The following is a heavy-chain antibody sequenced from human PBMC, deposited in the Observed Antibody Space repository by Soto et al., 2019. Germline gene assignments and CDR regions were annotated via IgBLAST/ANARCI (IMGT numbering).Heavy chain of an antibody. J-gene: IGHJ4*02. D-gene: IGHD3-3*01. CDR1: GGSFSGYY. V-gene: IGHV4-34*01. CDR2: INHSGST. Sequence: SETLSLTCAVYGGSFSGYYWSWIRQPPGKGLEWIGEINHSGSTNYNPSLKSRVTISVDTSKNQFSLKLSSVTAADTAVYYCARGRVTYYDFWSGYYFDYWGQGTLVTVS. CDR3: ARGRVTYYDFWSGYYFDY.